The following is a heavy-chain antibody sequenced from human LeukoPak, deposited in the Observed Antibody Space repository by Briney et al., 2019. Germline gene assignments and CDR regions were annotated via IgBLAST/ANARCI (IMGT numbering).Heavy chain of an antibody. Sequence: GGSLRLSCAASGFTFNSYVMSWVRQAPGKGLEWVSSISSSSSYIYYADSVKGRFTISRDNSKNTLYLQMNSLRAEDTAVYYCAKGVRVAAAGTVDFDYWGQGTLVTVSS. CDR1: GFTFNSYV. J-gene: IGHJ4*02. CDR2: ISSSSSYI. D-gene: IGHD6-13*01. V-gene: IGHV3-23*01. CDR3: AKGVRVAAAGTVDFDY.